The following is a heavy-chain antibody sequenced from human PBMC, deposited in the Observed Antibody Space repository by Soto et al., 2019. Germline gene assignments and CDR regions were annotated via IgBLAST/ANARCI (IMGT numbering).Heavy chain of an antibody. Sequence: QVQLVQSGAEVKKPGASVKVSCKASGYTFTSYAMHWVRQAPGQRLEWMGWINAGNGNTKYSQKFQGRVTITRDTSASTAYMELSSLRSEDTAVYYCARCSDFWSGYYTDYYYYMDVWGKGTTVTVSS. CDR1: GYTFTSYA. J-gene: IGHJ6*03. CDR2: INAGNGNT. CDR3: ARCSDFWSGYYTDYYYYMDV. V-gene: IGHV1-3*01. D-gene: IGHD3-3*01.